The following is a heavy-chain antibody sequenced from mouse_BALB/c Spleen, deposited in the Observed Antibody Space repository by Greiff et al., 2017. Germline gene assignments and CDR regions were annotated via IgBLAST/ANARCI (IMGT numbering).Heavy chain of an antibody. Sequence: VQLKQSGAELMKPGASVKISCKATGYTFSSYWIEWVKQRPGHGLEWIGEILPGSGSTNYNEKFKGKATFTADTSSKTAYMQRSSLTSEDSAVYYCARPYYGSSYWCAYWGQGTLVTVSA. D-gene: IGHD1-1*01. V-gene: IGHV1-9*01. J-gene: IGHJ3*01. CDR2: ILPGSGST. CDR3: ARPYYGSSYWCAY. CDR1: GYTFSSYW.